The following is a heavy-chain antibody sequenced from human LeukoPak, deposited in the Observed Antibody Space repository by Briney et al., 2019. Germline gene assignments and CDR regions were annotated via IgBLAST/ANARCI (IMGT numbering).Heavy chain of an antibody. CDR1: GFTFSNYA. D-gene: IGHD3-22*01. V-gene: IGHV3-30-3*01. CDR2: ISYDGTNK. Sequence: GGSLRLSCSASGFTFSNYAMHWVRQAPGKGLEWVAVISYDGTNKYYADSVRGRFTISRDNSKNTMYLQMNSLRAEDKAMYYCARAPMSYDSSGFGGAFDIWGQGTMVTVSS. CDR3: ARAPMSYDSSGFGGAFDI. J-gene: IGHJ3*02.